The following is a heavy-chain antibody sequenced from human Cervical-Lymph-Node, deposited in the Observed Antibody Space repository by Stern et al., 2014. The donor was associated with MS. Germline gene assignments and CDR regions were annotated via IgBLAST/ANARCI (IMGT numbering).Heavy chain of an antibody. V-gene: IGHV3-74*02. D-gene: IGHD3-22*01. CDR2: MNSGGTTT. Sequence: EVQLVESGGGFVQPGGSLSLSCAASGFAFSNYWMHWVRHVPGKGLVGVAGMNSGGTTTGYADSVKGRFAISRDNAKNTLCLQMKSLRVVDTAVYYCARDDSSGYAVWGQGSLVTVSS. CDR1: GFAFSNYW. CDR3: ARDDSSGYAV. J-gene: IGHJ4*02.